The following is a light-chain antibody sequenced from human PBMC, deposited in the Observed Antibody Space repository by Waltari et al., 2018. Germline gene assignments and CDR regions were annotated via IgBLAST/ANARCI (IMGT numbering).Light chain of an antibody. V-gene: IGLV1-44*01. J-gene: IGLJ2*01. CDR3: ATWDGRVNGVL. CDR1: NYNTAIGP. Sequence: QSVLTQAPSVSGTPGQRVTISCSGTNYNTAIGPVNWYQQVPGMSPKLLIYSNDQRPSGVPDRFSGSKSGTSASLAISGLQSEDEADYYCATWDGRVNGVLFGGGTKVTVL. CDR2: SND.